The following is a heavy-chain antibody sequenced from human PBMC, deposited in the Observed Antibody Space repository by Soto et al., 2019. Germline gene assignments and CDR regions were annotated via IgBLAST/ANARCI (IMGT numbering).Heavy chain of an antibody. J-gene: IGHJ3*02. D-gene: IGHD3-22*01. CDR2: IIPIFGTA. V-gene: IGHV1-69*13. Sequence: LVKVSCKASGGTFSSYAISWVRQAPGQGLEWMGGIIPIFGTANYAQKFQGRVTITADESTSTAYMELSSLRSEDTAVYYCARQFPYYYDSSGYYLPLGAFDIWGQGTMVTVS. CDR1: GGTFSSYA. CDR3: ARQFPYYYDSSGYYLPLGAFDI.